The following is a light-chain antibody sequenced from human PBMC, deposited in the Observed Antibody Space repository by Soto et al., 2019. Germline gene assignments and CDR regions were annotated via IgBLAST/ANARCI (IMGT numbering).Light chain of an antibody. V-gene: IGKV3D-20*02. CDR1: QSISANY. Sequence: EIVLTQSPGTLSLSPGERATLSCRASQSISANYLAWYQQKPGQAPRLLIYGVSIRATGIPDRFSGSGSGTDFTLTISSLEPEDFAVYYCQQRSNWPITFGQGTRLEI. CDR3: QQRSNWPIT. J-gene: IGKJ5*01. CDR2: GVS.